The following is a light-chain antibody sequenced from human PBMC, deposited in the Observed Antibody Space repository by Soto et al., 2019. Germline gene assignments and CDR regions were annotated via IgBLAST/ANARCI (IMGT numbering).Light chain of an antibody. J-gene: IGLJ1*01. CDR3: CSSTSSSTLV. CDR2: EVS. CDR1: SSDVGGYNY. Sequence: QSALTQPASVSGSPGQSITISCTGTSSDVGGYNYVSWYQQHPGKAPKLMIYEVSNRPSGVSNRFSGSKSSNTASMTISGLPAEEADDYYCCSSTSSSTLVFGAGTKLTVL. V-gene: IGLV2-14*01.